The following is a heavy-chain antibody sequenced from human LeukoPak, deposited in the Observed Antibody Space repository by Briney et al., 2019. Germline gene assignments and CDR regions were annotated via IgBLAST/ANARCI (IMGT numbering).Heavy chain of an antibody. CDR2: MNPNSGNT. D-gene: IGHD3-10*01. J-gene: IGHJ4*02. Sequence: PGASVKVSCKASGYTFTSYDINWVRQATGQGLEWMGWMNPNSGNTGYAQKFQGRVTITRNTSISTAYMELSSLRSEDTAVYYCARVGWFGELLVRSYYFDYWGQGTLVTVSS. CDR1: GYTFTSYD. V-gene: IGHV1-8*03. CDR3: ARVGWFGELLVRSYYFDY.